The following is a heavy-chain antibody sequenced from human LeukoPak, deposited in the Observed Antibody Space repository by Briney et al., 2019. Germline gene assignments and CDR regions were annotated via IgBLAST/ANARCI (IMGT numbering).Heavy chain of an antibody. CDR2: IYYSGST. D-gene: IGHD1-26*01. V-gene: IGHV4-59*01. CDR1: GGSISSYY. J-gene: IGHJ4*02. CDR3: ARALWDSGSYYFDY. Sequence: SETLSLTCTVSGGSISSYYWSWIRQPPGKGLEWIGCIYYSGSTNYNPSLKSRVTISVDTSKNQFSLKLSSVTAADTAVYYCARALWDSGSYYFDYWGQGTLVTVSS.